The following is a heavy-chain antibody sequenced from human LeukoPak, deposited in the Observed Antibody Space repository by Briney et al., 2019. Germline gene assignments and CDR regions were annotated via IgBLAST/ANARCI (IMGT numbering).Heavy chain of an antibody. CDR2: IKQDGSEK. D-gene: IGHD4-17*01. CDR1: GFTFSSYW. CDR3: AKDSGPVTTQPDY. V-gene: IGHV3-7*01. J-gene: IGHJ4*02. Sequence: PGGSLRFSCAASGFTFSSYWMSWVRQAPGKGLEWVANIKQDGSEKYYVDSVKGRFTISRDNAKNSLYLQMNSLRAEDTAVFYCAKDSGPVTTQPDYWGQGTLVTVSS.